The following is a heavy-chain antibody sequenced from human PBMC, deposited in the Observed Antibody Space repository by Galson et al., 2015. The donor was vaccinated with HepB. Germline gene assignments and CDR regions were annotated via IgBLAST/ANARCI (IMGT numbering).Heavy chain of an antibody. V-gene: IGHV3-30*18. CDR1: GFTFSSYG. J-gene: IGHJ6*02. Sequence: LRLSCAASGFTFSSYGMHWVRQAPGKGLEWVAVISYDGSNKYYADSVKGRFTISRDNSKNTLYLQMNSLRAEDTAVYYCAKDKQWLSYYYYGIDVWGQETLVPVSS. CDR3: AKDKQWLSYYYYGIDV. D-gene: IGHD6-19*01. CDR2: ISYDGSNK.